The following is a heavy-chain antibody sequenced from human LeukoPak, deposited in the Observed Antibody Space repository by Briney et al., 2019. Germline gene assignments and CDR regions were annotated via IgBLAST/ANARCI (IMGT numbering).Heavy chain of an antibody. Sequence: ASVKVSCKASGYTFSGYYMYWVRQAPGQGLEWMGWINPKSGGTNYAQKFQGRVTMTRDTSISTAYMELSRLGSDDTAVYYCAREGVIDIFDYWGQGTLVTVSS. CDR3: AREGVIDIFDY. CDR1: GYTFSGYY. J-gene: IGHJ4*02. CDR2: INPKSGGT. D-gene: IGHD3-10*01. V-gene: IGHV1-2*02.